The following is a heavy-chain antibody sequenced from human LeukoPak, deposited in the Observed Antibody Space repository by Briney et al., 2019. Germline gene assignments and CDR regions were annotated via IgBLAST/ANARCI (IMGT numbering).Heavy chain of an antibody. J-gene: IGHJ4*02. CDR2: ISYDGSNK. CDR1: GFTFSSYG. V-gene: IGHV3-30*18. CDR3: AKDINVLLWFGPHY. D-gene: IGHD3-10*01. Sequence: GGSLRLSCAASGFTFSSYGMHWVRQAPGKGLEWVAVISYDGSNKYYADSVKGRFTISRDNSKNTLYLQMNSLRAEDTAAYYCAKDINVLLWFGPHYWGQGTLVTVSS.